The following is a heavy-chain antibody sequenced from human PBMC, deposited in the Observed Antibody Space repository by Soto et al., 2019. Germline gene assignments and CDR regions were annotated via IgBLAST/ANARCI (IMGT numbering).Heavy chain of an antibody. CDR3: ARDLVVPAATTPWFDP. Sequence: ASVKVSCKGSGYIFSSYAIHWVRQAPGQRLEWMGWINGGNDKTKSSQNFQGRVTITRDTSASTAHMELSSLTSEDTAVYYCARDLVVPAATTPWFDPWGQGTLVTVSS. CDR1: GYIFSSYA. D-gene: IGHD2-2*01. J-gene: IGHJ5*02. V-gene: IGHV1-3*01. CDR2: INGGNDKT.